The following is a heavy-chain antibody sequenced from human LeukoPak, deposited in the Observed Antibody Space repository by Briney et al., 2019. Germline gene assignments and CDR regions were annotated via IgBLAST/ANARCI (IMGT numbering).Heavy chain of an antibody. CDR1: GGSISSGGYY. CDR3: ARVGRYGSGNWFDP. D-gene: IGHD3-10*01. J-gene: IGHJ5*02. Sequence: SETLSLTCTVSGGSISSGGYYWSWTRQHPGKGLEWIGYIYYSGSTYYNPSLKSRVTISVDTSKNQFSLKLSSVTAADTAVYYCARVGRYGSGNWFDPWGQGTLVTVSS. CDR2: IYYSGST. V-gene: IGHV4-31*03.